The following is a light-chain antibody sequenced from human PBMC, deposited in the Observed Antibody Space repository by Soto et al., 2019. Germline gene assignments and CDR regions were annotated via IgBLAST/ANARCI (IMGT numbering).Light chain of an antibody. J-gene: IGLJ2*01. Sequence: NFMLIQPHSVSESPGKTVTISCAGSSGNFGSGYVQWLQQRPGSAPTTVIFEDNRRPSGVPDRFSGSIDRSSNSASLTISGLKPEDEADYFCQSYDSTYVVFGGGTKLTVL. CDR2: EDN. CDR3: QSYDSTYVV. V-gene: IGLV6-57*02. CDR1: SGNFGSGY.